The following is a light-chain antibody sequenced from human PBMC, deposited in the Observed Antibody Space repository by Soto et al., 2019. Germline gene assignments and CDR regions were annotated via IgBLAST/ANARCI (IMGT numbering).Light chain of an antibody. V-gene: IGLV2-14*01. CDR1: SSDVGGYNY. CDR2: EVS. Sequence: QSALTQPASVSGSPGQSITISCTGTSSDVGGYNYVSWYQQHPGKAPKLMIYEVSNRPSGVSNRFSGSKSGNTAALTIAGHQAEDEADYSCSSYTSSSTLVVFGGGTKLTVL. CDR3: SSYTSSSTLVV. J-gene: IGLJ2*01.